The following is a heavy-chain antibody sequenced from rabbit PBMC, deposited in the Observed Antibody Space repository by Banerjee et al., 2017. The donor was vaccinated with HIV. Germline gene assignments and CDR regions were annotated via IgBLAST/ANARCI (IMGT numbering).Heavy chain of an antibody. V-gene: IGHV1S40*01. D-gene: IGHD4-1*01. CDR1: GFDLSSTYY. CDR3: ARDLAGVIGWNFNL. CDR2: ISAGSSGTT. J-gene: IGHJ4*01. Sequence: LEESGGDLVKPGASLTLTCTASGFDLSSTYYMCWVRQAPGKGLEWIGCISAGSSGTTYYASWAKGRFTISKTSSTTVTLQMTSLTAADTATYFCARDLAGVIGWNFNLWGQGTLVTVS.